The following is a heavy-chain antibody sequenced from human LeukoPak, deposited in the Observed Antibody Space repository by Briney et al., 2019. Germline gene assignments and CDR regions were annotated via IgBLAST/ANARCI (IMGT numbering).Heavy chain of an antibody. CDR1: GSTFSDYY. Sequence: GGSLRLSCAASGSTFSDYYMSWIRQAPGKGLEWVSYISSSGSTIYYADSVKGRFTISRDNAKNSLYLQMNSLRAEDTAVYYCARAYYDSSGYYGGVDYWGQGTLVTVSS. CDR2: ISSSGSTI. V-gene: IGHV3-11*01. J-gene: IGHJ4*02. D-gene: IGHD3-22*01. CDR3: ARAYYDSSGYYGGVDY.